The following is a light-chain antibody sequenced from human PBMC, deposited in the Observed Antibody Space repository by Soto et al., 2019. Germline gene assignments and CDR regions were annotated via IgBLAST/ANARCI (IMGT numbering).Light chain of an antibody. CDR1: QSVRVNS. V-gene: IGKV3-20*01. CDR3: QQYGGSPFT. CDR2: AAS. Sequence: EIVLTQSPGTLSLSPGERATLSCRASQSVRVNSLAWDQQKGGQAPRLLIDAASTRATGVADRFSGTGSGTDFALTISRLETDDSAVYYCQQYGGSPFTFGPGTKVDI. J-gene: IGKJ3*01.